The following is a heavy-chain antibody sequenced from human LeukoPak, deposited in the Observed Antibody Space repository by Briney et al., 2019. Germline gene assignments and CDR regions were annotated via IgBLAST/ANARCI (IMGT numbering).Heavy chain of an antibody. CDR3: AKGGATA. D-gene: IGHD1-1*01. CDR2: ISGSGGST. CDR1: EFSVGSNY. V-gene: IGHV3-23*01. Sequence: GGSLRPSCAASEFSVGSNYMTWVRQAPGKGLEWVSAISGSGGSTYYADSVKGRFSISRDNSKNTVYLEMTGLRADDTAVYYCAKGGATAWGQGVLVTVSS. J-gene: IGHJ4*02.